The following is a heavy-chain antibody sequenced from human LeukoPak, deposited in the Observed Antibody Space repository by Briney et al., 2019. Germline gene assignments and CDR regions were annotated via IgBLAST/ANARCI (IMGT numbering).Heavy chain of an antibody. CDR2: ISSSSSYI. CDR3: VPERNSSSSPLKGQ. Sequence: GGSLRLSCAASGFTFSSYSMNWVRQAPGKGLESVSSISSSSSYIYYADSVKGRFTISRDNAKNSLYLQMNSLRAEDTAVYYCVPERNSSSSPLKGQWRQRTPVTVSS. D-gene: IGHD6-6*01. J-gene: IGHJ1*01. CDR1: GFTFSSYS. V-gene: IGHV3-21*01.